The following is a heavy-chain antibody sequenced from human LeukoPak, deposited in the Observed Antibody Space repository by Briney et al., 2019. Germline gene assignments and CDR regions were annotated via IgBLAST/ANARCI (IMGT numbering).Heavy chain of an antibody. CDR1: GYTFTSYD. D-gene: IGHD5-18*01. CDR3: ARVGYSYGEIDY. J-gene: IGHJ4*02. Sequence: ASVKVSCKASGYTFTSYDINWVRQATGQGLEWMGWINPNSGGTNYAKKFQGRVTMTRDTSISTAYMELSRLRSDDTAVYYCARVGYSYGEIDYWGQGTLVTVSS. V-gene: IGHV1-2*02. CDR2: INPNSGGT.